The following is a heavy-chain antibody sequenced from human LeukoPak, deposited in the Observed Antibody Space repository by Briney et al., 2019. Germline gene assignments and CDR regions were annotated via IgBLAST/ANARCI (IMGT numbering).Heavy chain of an antibody. CDR3: ARGGSGSVYLADY. Sequence: ASVKVSCKASGYTFTRYYMHWVGQAPGQGLAWMGWINPNSGGTNYAQKFQGRVTMTRDTSISTAYMELSRLRSDDTAVYYCARGGSGSVYLADYWGQGTLVTVSS. CDR1: GYTFTRYY. V-gene: IGHV1-2*02. CDR2: INPNSGGT. D-gene: IGHD3-10*01. J-gene: IGHJ4*02.